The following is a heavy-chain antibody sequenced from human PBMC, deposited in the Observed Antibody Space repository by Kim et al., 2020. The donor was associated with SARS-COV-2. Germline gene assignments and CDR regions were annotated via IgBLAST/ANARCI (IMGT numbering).Heavy chain of an antibody. CDR1: GGSISSYY. CDR2: TYYSWST. V-gene: IGHV4-59*08. Sequence: SETLSLTCTVSGGSISSYYWSWIRQPPGKGPEWIGYTYYSWSTNYNPSLKSRVTISVDTSINQFSLKLSSVTAADTDVYNCVSHRNLLLFGYPYNFDYWG. J-gene: IGHJ4*01. D-gene: IGHD3-10*01. CDR3: VSHRNLLLFGYPYNFDY.